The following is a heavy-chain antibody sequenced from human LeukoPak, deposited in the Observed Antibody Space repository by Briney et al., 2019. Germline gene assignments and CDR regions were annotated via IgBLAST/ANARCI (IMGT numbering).Heavy chain of an antibody. CDR3: ARARNYYDRSGYSDY. CDR2: INPNSGGT. Sequence: ASVKVSCKASGYTFTGYYLHWVRQAPAQGLEWMGWINPNSGGTNYAQKFQDRVPMTRDTSISTAYMGLSRLRSDDTAVYYCARARNYYDRSGYSDYWGQGTLVTVSS. D-gene: IGHD3-22*01. V-gene: IGHV1-2*02. J-gene: IGHJ4*02. CDR1: GYTFTGYY.